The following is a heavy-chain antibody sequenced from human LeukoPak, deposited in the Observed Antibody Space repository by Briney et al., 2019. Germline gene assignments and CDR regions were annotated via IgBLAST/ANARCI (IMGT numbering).Heavy chain of an antibody. CDR3: ARAGSDYGDPRGYYGMDV. V-gene: IGHV3-21*01. CDR2: ISSSSGYI. Sequence: GGSLRLSCAASGFTFSSYSMSWVRQAPGKGLEWVSSISSSSGYIYYADSVESRFTISRDNSNNSLYLQMNSLRAEDTAVYYCARAGSDYGDPRGYYGMDVWGQGTTVTVSS. J-gene: IGHJ6*02. CDR1: GFTFSSYS. D-gene: IGHD4-17*01.